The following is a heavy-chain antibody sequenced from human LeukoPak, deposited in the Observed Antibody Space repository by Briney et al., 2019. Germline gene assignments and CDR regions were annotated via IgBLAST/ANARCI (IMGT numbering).Heavy chain of an antibody. CDR3: ASSGSSGWYDY. V-gene: IGHV4-59*01. J-gene: IGHJ4*02. CDR1: GGSISSYY. CDR2: IYYSGST. Sequence: SETLSLTCTVSGGSISSYYWSWIRQPPGKGLEWIGYIYYSGSTNYNPSLQSRVTISVDTSKNQFSLKLSSVTAADTAVYYCASSGSSGWYDYWGQGALVTVSS. D-gene: IGHD6-19*01.